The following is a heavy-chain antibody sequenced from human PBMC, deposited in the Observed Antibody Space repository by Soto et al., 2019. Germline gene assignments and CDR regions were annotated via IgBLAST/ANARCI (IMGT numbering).Heavy chain of an antibody. D-gene: IGHD2-2*01. CDR3: ARDRGDCSSVSCYGSFYYGMDV. CDR2: IYSGGST. J-gene: IGHJ6*02. Sequence: GSLRLSCSASGFIVSIHYMSWVRQAPGKGLEWVSAIYSGGSTYYTDSVEGRFTISRDVSKNILYLQMNSLRADDTAVYYCARDRGDCSSVSCYGSFYYGMDVWGQGTTVTVSS. CDR1: GFIVSIHY. V-gene: IGHV3-53*01.